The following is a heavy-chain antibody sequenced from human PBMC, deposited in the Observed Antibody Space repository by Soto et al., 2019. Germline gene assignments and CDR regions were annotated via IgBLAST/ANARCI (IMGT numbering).Heavy chain of an antibody. Sequence: EVQLVESGGGLVKPGGSLRLSYAASGFTFSSYSMNWVRQAPGKGLEWVSSISSSSSYIYYADSVKGRFTISRDNAKNSLYLQMNSLRAEDTAVYYCARDNWNYGIPYYYYGMDVWGQGTTVTVSS. CDR2: ISSSSSYI. J-gene: IGHJ6*02. CDR3: ARDNWNYGIPYYYYGMDV. CDR1: GFTFSSYS. D-gene: IGHD1-7*01. V-gene: IGHV3-21*01.